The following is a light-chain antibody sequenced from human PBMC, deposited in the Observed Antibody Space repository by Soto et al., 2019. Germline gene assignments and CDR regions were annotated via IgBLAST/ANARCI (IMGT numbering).Light chain of an antibody. Sequence: DSQMTQSPSTLSGSVGDRVTITCRASQTISSWLAWYQQKPGKAPKLLIYKASTLKSGVPSRFSGSGSGTEFTLTISSLQPDDFATYCCQHYNSYSEAFGQGTKVDIK. CDR3: QHYNSYSEA. V-gene: IGKV1-5*03. CDR2: KAS. J-gene: IGKJ1*01. CDR1: QTISSW.